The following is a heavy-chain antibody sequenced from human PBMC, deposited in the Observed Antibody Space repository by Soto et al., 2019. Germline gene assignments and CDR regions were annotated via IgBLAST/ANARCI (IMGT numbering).Heavy chain of an antibody. D-gene: IGHD3-3*01. CDR1: GGSFSGYY. CDR2: INHSGST. V-gene: IGHV4-34*01. Sequence: QGQLQQWGAGLLTPSETLSLTCAVYGGSFSGYYWSWIRQPPGKGLEWIGEINHSGSTNSNPSLTSRVTISVDTSKTQFSLKLSSVTAADTAVYYCARGRSFYDFWSGYYGFDYWGQGTLVTVSS. J-gene: IGHJ4*02. CDR3: ARGRSFYDFWSGYYGFDY.